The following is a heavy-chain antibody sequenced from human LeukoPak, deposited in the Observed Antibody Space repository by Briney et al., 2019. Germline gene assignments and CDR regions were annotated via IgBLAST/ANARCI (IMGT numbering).Heavy chain of an antibody. CDR2: ISGSGGST. D-gene: IGHD3-3*01. CDR3: AKATGQDFWSGYYYYYYMDV. Sequence: GGSLRLSCAASGFTFSSYAMSWVRQAPGKGLEWVSAISGSGGSTYYADSVKGRFTISRDNSKNTLYLQMNSLRAEDTAVYYCAKATGQDFWSGYYYYYYMDVWGKGTTVTVSS. CDR1: GFTFSSYA. V-gene: IGHV3-23*01. J-gene: IGHJ6*03.